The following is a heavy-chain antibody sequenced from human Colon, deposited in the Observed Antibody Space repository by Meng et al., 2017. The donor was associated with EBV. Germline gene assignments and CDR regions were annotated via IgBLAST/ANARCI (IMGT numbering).Heavy chain of an antibody. Sequence: QVQLVQSGAEVKKPXXSVKVSCKVSGYTLTELSIHWVRQAPGKGLEWMGGFDPEDGETIYAQKFQGRVTMTEDTSTDTAYMDLSSLRSEDTAVYYCAARITMLQGPDNWGQGTLVTVSS. J-gene: IGHJ4*02. CDR1: GYTLTELS. CDR2: FDPEDGET. D-gene: IGHD3-10*01. CDR3: AARITMLQGPDN. V-gene: IGHV1-24*01.